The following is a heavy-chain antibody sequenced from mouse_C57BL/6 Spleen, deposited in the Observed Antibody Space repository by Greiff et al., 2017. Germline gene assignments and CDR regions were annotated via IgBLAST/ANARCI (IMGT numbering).Heavy chain of an antibody. V-gene: IGHV1-82*01. J-gene: IGHJ2*01. D-gene: IGHD1-1*01. Sequence: QVQLKQSGPELVKPGASVKISCKASGYAFSSSWMNWVQQRPGKGLEWIGRIYPGDGDTNYNGKFKGKATLAADKSSSTAYMQLSSLTSEDSAVYFCSRATTVVPYYFDYWGQGTTLTVSS. CDR3: SRATTVVPYYFDY. CDR1: GYAFSSSW. CDR2: IYPGDGDT.